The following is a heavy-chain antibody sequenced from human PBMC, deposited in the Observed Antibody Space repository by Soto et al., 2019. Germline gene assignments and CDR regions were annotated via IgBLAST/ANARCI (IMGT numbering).Heavy chain of an antibody. CDR1: GYTFTSYA. CDR3: ARGVPVVMSNCFDP. J-gene: IGHJ5*02. CDR2: INAGNGNT. D-gene: IGHD2-2*01. V-gene: IGHV1-3*01. Sequence: ASVTVSCKASGYTFTSYAMHWVRQAPGQRLEWMGWINAGNGNTKYSQSFQGRVTITRDTSANTAYMELSSLRSEDTAVYYCARGVPVVMSNCFDPWGQGTLVTVSS.